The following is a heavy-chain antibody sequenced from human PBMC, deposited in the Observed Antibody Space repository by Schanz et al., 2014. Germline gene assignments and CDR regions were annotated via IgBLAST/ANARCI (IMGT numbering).Heavy chain of an antibody. CDR2: ITWDGGIT. CDR1: GFTFDDYT. V-gene: IGHV3-43*01. Sequence: VQLVESGGVVVQPGGSLRLSCAASGFTFDDYTMHWVRQAPGKGLEWVSLITWDGGITYYADSLKGRFTISRDNSKNSLYLQMNSLRAEDTAVYYCARAGCINGACKYGMDVWGQGTTVTVSS. CDR3: ARAGCINGACKYGMDV. J-gene: IGHJ6*02. D-gene: IGHD2-8*01.